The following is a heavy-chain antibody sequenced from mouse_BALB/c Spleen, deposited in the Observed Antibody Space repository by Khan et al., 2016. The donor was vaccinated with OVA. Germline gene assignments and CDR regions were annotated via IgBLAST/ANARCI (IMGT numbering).Heavy chain of an antibody. D-gene: IGHD2-14*01. V-gene: IGHV1-87*01. CDR2: IYPGDGDT. CDR3: ASYRYDYFDY. Sequence: QVQLKESGAELARPGASVKLSCKSSGYTFTSYWMQWVKQRPGQGLEWIGAIYPGDGDTRYTQKFKGKATLTADKSSSTAYMQLSSWASEDSAVYYCASYRYDYFDYWGQGTTLTVSS. J-gene: IGHJ2*01. CDR1: GYTFTSYW.